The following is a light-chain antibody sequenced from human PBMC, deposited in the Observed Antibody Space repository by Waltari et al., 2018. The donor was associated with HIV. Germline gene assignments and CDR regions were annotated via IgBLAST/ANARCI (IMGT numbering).Light chain of an antibody. J-gene: IGLJ1*01. CDR3: SSYTSSSTHYV. CDR1: SSEVGGYNY. V-gene: IGLV2-14*03. CDR2: DVS. Sequence: QSALTQPASVSGYPGQSIPISCTGTSSEVGGYNYASWYQQHPGKAPKLMIYDVSNRPSGVSNRFSGSKSGNTASLTISGLQAEDEADYYCSSYTSSSTHYVFGSGTKVTVL.